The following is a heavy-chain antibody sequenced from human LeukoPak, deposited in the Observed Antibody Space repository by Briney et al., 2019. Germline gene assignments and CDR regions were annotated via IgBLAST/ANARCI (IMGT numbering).Heavy chain of an antibody. CDR1: GFXVSTNY. CDR3: ARVVVGSSDKDAFDI. CDR2: IYADGTT. Sequence: GGSLRLSCAASGFXVSTNYMSWVRQAPGKGLKWVSIIYADGTTFYADSMKGTFAISRDNSKNTLYLQMNSLRAEDTAVYYCARVVVGSSDKDAFDIWGQGTMVTVSP. J-gene: IGHJ3*02. D-gene: IGHD2-2*01. V-gene: IGHV3-66*01.